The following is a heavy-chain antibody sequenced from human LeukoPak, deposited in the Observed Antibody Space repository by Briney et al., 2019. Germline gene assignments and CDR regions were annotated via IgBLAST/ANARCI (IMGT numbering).Heavy chain of an antibody. D-gene: IGHD2-15*01. CDR3: ARVRFVALDY. Sequence: PSETLSLTCTVSGGSISSSSYYWGWIRQPPGKGLEWIGSIYYSGSTYYNPSLKSRVTISVDTSKNQFSLKLSSVTAADTAVYYCARVRFVALDYWGQGTLVTVSS. CDR2: IYYSGST. V-gene: IGHV4-39*01. CDR1: GGSISSSSYY. J-gene: IGHJ4*02.